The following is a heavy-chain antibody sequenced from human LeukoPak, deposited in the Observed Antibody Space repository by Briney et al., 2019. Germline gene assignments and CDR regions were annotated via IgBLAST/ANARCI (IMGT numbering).Heavy chain of an antibody. V-gene: IGHV1-46*01. CDR3: ARDAEQRISSKGIYSYYYIDV. Sequence: ASVKVSCKASGGTFSSYAISWVRQAPGQGLEWMGVINPSGGPTNYAPQFQGRVTMTRDMSTSTVYMELSSLRSEDTAVYYCARDAEQRISSKGIYSYYYIDVWGKGTTVTVTS. CDR1: GGTFSSYA. D-gene: IGHD6-13*01. CDR2: INPSGGPT. J-gene: IGHJ6*03.